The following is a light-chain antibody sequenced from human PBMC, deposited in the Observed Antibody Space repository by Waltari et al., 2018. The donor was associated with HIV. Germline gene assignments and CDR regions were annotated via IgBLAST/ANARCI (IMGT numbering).Light chain of an antibody. J-gene: IGLJ2*01. CDR1: SFEAGIYNF. V-gene: IGLV2-14*01. Sequence: HSALTQPASVSGSPGQSVTISCSGISFEAGIYNFVSWYQQHPANAPRLLLYGVVNRSPGTPYRFSGSKSGDTASLTISGLQSDDEAYYYCATHSTTDFFLFGGGTKLTVL. CDR3: ATHSTTDFFL. CDR2: GVV.